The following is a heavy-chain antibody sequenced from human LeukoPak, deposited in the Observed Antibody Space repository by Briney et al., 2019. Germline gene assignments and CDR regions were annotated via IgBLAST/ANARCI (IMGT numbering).Heavy chain of an antibody. CDR3: ARGQWLPVFDF. CDR2: IYHSGST. CDR1: GGFNTHYY. D-gene: IGHD3-22*01. J-gene: IGHJ4*02. Sequence: PSETLSLTCSVSGGFNTHYYWSWIRQPPGKGLEWIGYIYHSGSTKYSPSLKSRVTISVDTSKNHFSLKLSSVTAADTAVYYCARGQWLPVFDFWGQGTLVTVSS. V-gene: IGHV4-59*01.